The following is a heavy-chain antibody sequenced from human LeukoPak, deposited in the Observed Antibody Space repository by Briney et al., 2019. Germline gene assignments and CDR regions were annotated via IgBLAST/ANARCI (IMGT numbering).Heavy chain of an antibody. V-gene: IGHV4-61*01. CDR1: GGSVTSGTYY. Sequence: ASETLSLTCSVSGGSVTSGTYYWTWIRQPPGRGLEWIGYFYYGGSTNYHPSLENRVTISVDTSKNQFSLKLTSVTAADTAVYFCARVLIAVSAFDYWGQGGLATVSS. CDR3: ARVLIAVSAFDY. CDR2: FYYGGST. D-gene: IGHD6-19*01. J-gene: IGHJ4*02.